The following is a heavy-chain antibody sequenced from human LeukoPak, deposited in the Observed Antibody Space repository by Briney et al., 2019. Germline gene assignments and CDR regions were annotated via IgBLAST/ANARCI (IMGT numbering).Heavy chain of an antibody. CDR1: GFTFSSYE. V-gene: IGHV3-23*01. D-gene: IGHD7-27*01. CDR3: AKGIRQLGNYYYYMDV. CDR2: ISASAFSA. Sequence: GGSLRLSCAASGFTFSSYELHWVRQAPGKGLEWVSGISASAFSAYYADSVKGRFTMSRDNPKNMLYLQMNSLRAEDTALYYCAKGIRQLGNYYYYMDVWGKGTTVTVSS. J-gene: IGHJ6*03.